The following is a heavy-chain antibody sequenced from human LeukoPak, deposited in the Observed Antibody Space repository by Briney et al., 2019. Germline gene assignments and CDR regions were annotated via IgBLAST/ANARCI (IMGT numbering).Heavy chain of an antibody. CDR2: IRSKANNYAT. V-gene: IGHV3-73*01. CDR1: GFTFRGSA. D-gene: IGHD3-10*01. CDR3: TRRGRGFGELLID. J-gene: IGHJ4*02. Sequence: GGSLRLSCAASGFTFRGSAIHWVRQPSGKGPEWVGRIRSKANNYATAYAASVKGRFTISRDDSKNTAYLQMNSLKTEDTAVYYCTRRGRGFGELLIDWGQGTLVTVSS.